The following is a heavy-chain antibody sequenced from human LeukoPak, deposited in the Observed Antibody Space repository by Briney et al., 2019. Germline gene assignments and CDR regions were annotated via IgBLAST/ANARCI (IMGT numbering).Heavy chain of an antibody. CDR3: TKDIRMLDY. CDR1: GFTFDDYA. CDR2: TNWSSGTI. V-gene: IGHV3-9*01. J-gene: IGHJ4*02. D-gene: IGHD3-10*02. Sequence: GESLRLSRSASGFTFDDYAMHWVRQAPGKGLEWVSGTNWSSGTIAYADSVKGRFTISRDNAKNSLYLQMDSLRVEDTALYYCTKDIRMLDYWGQGTLVTVSS.